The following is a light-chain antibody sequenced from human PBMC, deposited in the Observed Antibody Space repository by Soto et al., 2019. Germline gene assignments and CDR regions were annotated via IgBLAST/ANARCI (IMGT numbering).Light chain of an antibody. V-gene: IGLV2-14*01. J-gene: IGLJ2*01. CDR2: DVS. CDR1: SSDVGGYNY. Sequence: QSVLTQPASVSGSPGQSITISCTATSSDVGGYNYVSWYQQHPGKAPKLMIYDVSNRPSGVSNRFSGSKSGNTASLTISGLQAEDEADYYCSSYTSSSTRVVFGGGTQLTVL. CDR3: SSYTSSSTRVV.